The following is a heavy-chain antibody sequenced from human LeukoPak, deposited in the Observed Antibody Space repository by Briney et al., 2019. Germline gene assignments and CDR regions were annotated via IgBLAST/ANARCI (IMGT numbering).Heavy chain of an antibody. Sequence: PGGSLRLSCAASGFTFSDARMSWVRQAPGKGLEWVGRIKIKSDGGTTDYAAPVKGRFTISRDDSKNMLYLQMNSLTTEDTAVYYCVTDKVESIRSYRFDPWGQGTLVTVSS. CDR3: VTDKVESIRSYRFDP. CDR1: GFTFSDAR. V-gene: IGHV3-15*01. D-gene: IGHD3-3*01. J-gene: IGHJ5*02. CDR2: IKIKSDGGTT.